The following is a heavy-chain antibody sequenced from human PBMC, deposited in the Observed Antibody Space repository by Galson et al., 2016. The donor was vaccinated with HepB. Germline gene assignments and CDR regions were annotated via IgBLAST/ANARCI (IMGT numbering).Heavy chain of an antibody. CDR1: GYTFTSYY. Sequence: SVKVSCKASGYTFTSYYMHWVRQAPGQGLEWMGIINPSGGSTSSAQKFKGRVTMTRDTSTSTVYMELSSLRSEDTAVHYCARVINSGWYNGGAFDIWGQGTVVTVSS. J-gene: IGHJ3*02. V-gene: IGHV1-46*01. D-gene: IGHD6-19*01. CDR2: INPSGGST. CDR3: ARVINSGWYNGGAFDI.